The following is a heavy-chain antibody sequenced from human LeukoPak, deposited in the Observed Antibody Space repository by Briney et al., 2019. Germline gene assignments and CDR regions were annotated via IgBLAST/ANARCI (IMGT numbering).Heavy chain of an antibody. D-gene: IGHD4-23*01. CDR1: GFTFSSYG. Sequence: GGSLRLSCAASGFTFSSYGMHWVRQAPGKGLEWVAVISYDGSNKYYADSVKGRFTISRDNSKNTLYLQINSLRVEDTAVYYCARDGPTTVVTLEFDYWGQGTLVTVSS. J-gene: IGHJ4*02. CDR2: ISYDGSNK. V-gene: IGHV3-30*03. CDR3: ARDGPTTVVTLEFDY.